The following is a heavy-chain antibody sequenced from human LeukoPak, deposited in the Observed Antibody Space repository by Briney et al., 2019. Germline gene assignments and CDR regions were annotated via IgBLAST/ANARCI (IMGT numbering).Heavy chain of an antibody. V-gene: IGHV2-5*02. Sequence: SGPTLVNPTQTLTLTCTFSGFSLRTSGVGVGWIRQPPGKALEWLSLIYWDDDKRYSPSLKNRLTITKDTSKNQVVLTMTNMDPVDTATYYCAQAMRSSGYDSLFDYWGQGTLVTVSS. CDR3: AQAMRSSGYDSLFDY. J-gene: IGHJ4*02. D-gene: IGHD5-12*01. CDR2: IYWDDDK. CDR1: GFSLRTSGVG.